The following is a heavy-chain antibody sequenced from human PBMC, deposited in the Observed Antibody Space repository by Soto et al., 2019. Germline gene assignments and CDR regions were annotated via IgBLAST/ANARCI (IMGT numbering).Heavy chain of an antibody. CDR1: GFTFDDYA. J-gene: IGHJ6*03. D-gene: IGHD1-26*01. CDR2: ISWNSGSI. CDR3: AKDLSGYYYMYV. Sequence: EVQLVESGGGLVQPGRSLRLSCAASGFTFDDYAMHWVRQAPGKGLEWVSGISWNSGSIGYADSVKGRFTISRDNAKNSLYLQMNSLRAEDTALYYCAKDLSGYYYMYVWGKGTTVTVSS. V-gene: IGHV3-9*01.